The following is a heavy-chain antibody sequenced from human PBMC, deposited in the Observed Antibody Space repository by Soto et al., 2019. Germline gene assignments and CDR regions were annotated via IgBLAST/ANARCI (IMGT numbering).Heavy chain of an antibody. V-gene: IGHV3-23*01. CDR2: ISGSGGTT. CDR1: GVTFSSYA. D-gene: IGHD2-15*01. J-gene: IGHJ4*02. Sequence: EVQLLESGGRLVQPGGSLRLSCVASGVTFSSYAMSWVRQAPGKGLEWVSAISGSGGTTFYADSVKGRFAISRDNSNNTLHLQMSSLRAEDTAVYYCARVGSPGYCSGGFCPPPDYWGQGTLVTVSS. CDR3: ARVGSPGYCSGGFCPPPDY.